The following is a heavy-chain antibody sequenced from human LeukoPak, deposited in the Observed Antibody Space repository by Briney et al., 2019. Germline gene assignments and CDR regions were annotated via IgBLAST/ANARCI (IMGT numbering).Heavy chain of an antibody. CDR1: GVTLSSYA. V-gene: IGHV3-23*01. Sequence: GGSLRLSCAASGVTLSSYAMSWARQAPGKGLEWVSAISGSGGSTYYADSVKGRFTISRDNSKNTLYMQMNSLRAEDTAVYYCAKSPEGVRNYWGQGTLVTVSS. J-gene: IGHJ4*02. CDR2: ISGSGGST. D-gene: IGHD2-2*01. CDR3: AKSPEGVRNY.